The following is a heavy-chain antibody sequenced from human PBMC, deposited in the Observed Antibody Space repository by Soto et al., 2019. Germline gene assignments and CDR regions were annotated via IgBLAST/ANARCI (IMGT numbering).Heavy chain of an antibody. J-gene: IGHJ6*02. CDR3: AMEMDIAFVKRHYYDGMDF. D-gene: IGHD5-18*01. Sequence: VQLVQSGAEVKKPGSSVKVSCKSSGGTFSSYAITWVRQAPGQGLEWMGGLIPIFGTASYAQKSQGRVTITADESTITAYMALSRLRSKDRAVYYCAMEMDIAFVKRHYYDGMDFWGQGTTVTVSS. V-gene: IGHV1-69*01. CDR1: GGTFSSYA. CDR2: LIPIFGTA.